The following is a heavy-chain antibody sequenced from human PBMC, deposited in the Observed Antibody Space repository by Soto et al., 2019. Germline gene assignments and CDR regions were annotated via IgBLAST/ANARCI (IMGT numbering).Heavy chain of an antibody. CDR1: GGSFSGYY. V-gene: IGHV4-34*01. CDR2: INHSGST. Sequence: QVQLQQWGAGLLKPSETLSLTCAVYGGSFSGYYWSWIRQPPGKGLEWIGEINHSGSTNYNPSLKSRVTLSVDTSKNQFSLKLSSVTAADTAVYYCARSRSPTHFQHWGQGTLVTVSS. CDR3: ARSRSPTHFQH. J-gene: IGHJ1*01. D-gene: IGHD1-26*01.